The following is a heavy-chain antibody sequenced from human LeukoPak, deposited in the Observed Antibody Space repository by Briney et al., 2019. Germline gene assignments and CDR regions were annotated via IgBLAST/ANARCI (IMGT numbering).Heavy chain of an antibody. CDR3: AVRSMKRPDELDY. Sequence: GGSLRLSCEVSGFTFSSYSMNWVRQAPGKGLEWVSSISGGSGYIYYADSVKGRFTISRDNAKNSLYLQMNSLRAEDTAVYYCAVRSMKRPDELDYWGQGTLVTVSS. J-gene: IGHJ4*02. V-gene: IGHV3-21*01. CDR2: ISGGSGYI. CDR1: GFTFSSYS. D-gene: IGHD2-2*03.